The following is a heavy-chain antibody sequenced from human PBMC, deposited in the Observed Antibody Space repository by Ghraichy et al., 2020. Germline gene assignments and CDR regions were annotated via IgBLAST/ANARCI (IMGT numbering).Heavy chain of an antibody. D-gene: IGHD2-15*01. V-gene: IGHV1-2*02. CDR1: GYTFIDYY. J-gene: IGHJ4*02. CDR3: ARDFTKLRYCSGGNCYPGY. Sequence: ASVKVSSKTSGYTFIDYYIHWVRQAPGQGLEWMGWINPNSGGTNFAQKLQGRVTMTRDTSISTAYMELSSLRSDDTAIYYCARDFTKLRYCSGGNCYPGYWGQGTLVTVSS. CDR2: INPNSGGT.